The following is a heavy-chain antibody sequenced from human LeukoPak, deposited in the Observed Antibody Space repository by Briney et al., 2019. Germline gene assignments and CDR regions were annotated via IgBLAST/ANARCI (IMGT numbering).Heavy chain of an antibody. V-gene: IGHV6-1*01. CDR2: TYYRSTWYN. J-gene: IGHJ5*02. D-gene: IGHD2-2*01. CDR1: GGSVSSNSVT. Sequence: SQTLSLTCAISGGSVSSNSVTWNWIRQSPSRGLEWLGRTYYRSTWYNDYAVSVRGRITVNPDTSKNQFSLHLDSVTPEDTAVYYCARRLTQYDCFDPWGQGILVTVSS. CDR3: ARRLTQYDCFDP.